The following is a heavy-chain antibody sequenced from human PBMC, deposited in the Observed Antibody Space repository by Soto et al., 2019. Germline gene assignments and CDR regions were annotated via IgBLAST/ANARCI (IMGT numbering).Heavy chain of an antibody. CDR3: ASDRISMVRGVSTEFDT. D-gene: IGHD3-10*01. Sequence: PGGSLRLSCAASGFTFSSYGMHWVRQAPGKGLEWVAVIWYDGSNKYYADSVKGRFTISRDNSKNTLYLQMNSLRAEDTAVYSCASDRISMVRGVSTEFDTWGKGSLGTV. J-gene: IGHJ5*02. V-gene: IGHV3-33*01. CDR1: GFTFSSYG. CDR2: IWYDGSNK.